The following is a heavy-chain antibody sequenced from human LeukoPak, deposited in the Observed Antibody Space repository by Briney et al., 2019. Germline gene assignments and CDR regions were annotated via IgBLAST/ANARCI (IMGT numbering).Heavy chain of an antibody. D-gene: IGHD5-18*01. J-gene: IGHJ6*02. CDR3: ARLLVDTAMVPYYYYGMDV. Sequence: SETLSLTCTVSGGSISSSSYYWGWIRQPPGKGLEWIGSIYYSGSTYYNPSLKSRVTISVDTSKNQFSLKLSSVTAAGTAVYYCARLLVDTAMVPYYYYGMDVWGQGTTVTVSS. V-gene: IGHV4-39*01. CDR2: IYYSGST. CDR1: GGSISSSSYY.